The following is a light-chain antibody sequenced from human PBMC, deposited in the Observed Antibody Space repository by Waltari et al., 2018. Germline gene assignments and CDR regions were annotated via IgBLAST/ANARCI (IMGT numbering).Light chain of an antibody. V-gene: IGKV3-15*01. Sequence: RASQSVSPNLAGYQQKPGQAPRLLIHGASTRATGIPARFSGSGSGTEFTLTISSLQSEDFAVYYCQQYNNWPPGAFGQGTKVEIK. CDR2: GAS. J-gene: IGKJ1*01. CDR3: QQYNNWPPGA. CDR1: QSVSPN.